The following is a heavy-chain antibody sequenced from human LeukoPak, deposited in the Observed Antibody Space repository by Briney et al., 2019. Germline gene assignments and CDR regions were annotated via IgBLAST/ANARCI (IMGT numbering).Heavy chain of an antibody. CDR3: ARNKYYFDY. Sequence: SETLSLTCTVSGGSISSSSYYWGWIRQPPGKGLEWIGSIYYSGSTYYNPSLKSRVTISVDTSKNQFSLKLSSVTAADTAVYYCARNKYYFDYWGQGTLVTVSA. CDR2: IYYSGST. CDR1: GGSISSSSYY. V-gene: IGHV4-39*01. J-gene: IGHJ4*02.